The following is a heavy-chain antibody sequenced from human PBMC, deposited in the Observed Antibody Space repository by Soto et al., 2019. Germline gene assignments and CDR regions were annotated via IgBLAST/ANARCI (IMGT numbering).Heavy chain of an antibody. D-gene: IGHD6-6*01. Sequence: QVQLVESGGGMVLPGRSLRLSCAAAGFSFGNYGMHWVRQAPGEGLEGVALISHDAKNAYYADSVQGRFTISRDNSKRMLYLQMNGLRAEDTALYYCAKDMSASYSSSSHYFDSWGQGTLVTVSS. V-gene: IGHV3-30*18. CDR1: GFSFGNYG. CDR3: AKDMSASYSSSSHYFDS. CDR2: ISHDAKNA. J-gene: IGHJ4*02.